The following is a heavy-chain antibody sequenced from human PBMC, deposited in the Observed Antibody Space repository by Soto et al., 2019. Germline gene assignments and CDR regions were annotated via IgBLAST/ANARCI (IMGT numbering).Heavy chain of an antibody. CDR3: ARGRRCSSTSCPAAYWFDP. CDR2: MNPNSGNT. Sequence: GESLKISCKASGYTFTSYDINWVRQATGQGLEWMGWMNPNSGNTGYAQKFQGRVTMTRNTSISTAYMELSSLRSEDTAVYYCARGRRCSSTSCPAAYWFDPWGQGTLVTVSS. D-gene: IGHD2-2*01. CDR1: GYTFTSYD. J-gene: IGHJ5*02. V-gene: IGHV1-8*01.